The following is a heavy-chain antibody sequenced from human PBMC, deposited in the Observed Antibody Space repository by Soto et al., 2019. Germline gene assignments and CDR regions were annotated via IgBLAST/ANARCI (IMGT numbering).Heavy chain of an antibody. V-gene: IGHV3-23*01. Sequence: GGSLRLSCVASASGFIFSNFAMSWVRQAPGRGLEGVSGVSGSGGSKYYADSVKGRFTISRDNSRNTLYLQMDSLTAEETAVYYCAKHTQERPPADDFDVWGQGTMVTVSS. CDR2: VSGSGGSK. D-gene: IGHD1-1*01. CDR3: AKHTQERPPADDFDV. J-gene: IGHJ3*01. CDR1: GFIFSNFA.